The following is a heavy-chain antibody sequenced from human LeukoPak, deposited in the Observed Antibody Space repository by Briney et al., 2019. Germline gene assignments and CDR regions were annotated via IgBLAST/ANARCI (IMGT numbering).Heavy chain of an antibody. CDR3: AVGNLDYYGMDV. D-gene: IGHD4-23*01. CDR2: IYYSGST. V-gene: IGHV4-30-4*08. CDR1: GGSISSGDYY. Sequence: SETLSLTCTVSGGSISSGDYYWSWIRQPPGKGLEWIGYIYYSGSTYYNPSLKSRVTISVDTSKNQFSLKLSSVTAADTAVYYCAVGNLDYYGMDVWGQGTTVTVSS. J-gene: IGHJ6*02.